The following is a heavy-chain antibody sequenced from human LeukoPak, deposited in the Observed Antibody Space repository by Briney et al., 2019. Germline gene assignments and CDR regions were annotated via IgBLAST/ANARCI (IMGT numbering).Heavy chain of an antibody. D-gene: IGHD3-3*01. CDR2: INHSGST. CDR1: GYSISSSNW. V-gene: IGHV4-28*03. Sequence: SETLSLTCAVSGYSISSSNWWGWIRQPPGQGLEGIGEINHSGSTNYNPSVKSRVTISGDTSKNQLYLKMSSVTAADTAVYYCARVTGITIFGVVIIRTGYFDYWGQGTLVTVSS. CDR3: ARVTGITIFGVVIIRTGYFDY. J-gene: IGHJ4*02.